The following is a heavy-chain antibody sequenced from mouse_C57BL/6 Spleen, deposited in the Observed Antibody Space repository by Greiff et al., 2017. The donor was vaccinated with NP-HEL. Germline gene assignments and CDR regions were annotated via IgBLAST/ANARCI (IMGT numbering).Heavy chain of an antibody. CDR3: AREFITTVEGYFDV. Sequence: QLQESGPELVKPGASVKISCKASGYSFTDYNMNWVKQSNGKSLEWIGVINPNYGTTSYNQKFKGKATLTVDQSSSTAYMQLNSLTSEDSAVYYCAREFITTVEGYFDVWGTGTTVTVSS. J-gene: IGHJ1*03. V-gene: IGHV1-39*01. CDR2: INPNYGTT. CDR1: GYSFTDYN. D-gene: IGHD1-1*01.